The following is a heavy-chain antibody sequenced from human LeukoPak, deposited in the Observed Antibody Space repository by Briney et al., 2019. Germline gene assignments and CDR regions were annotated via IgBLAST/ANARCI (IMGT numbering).Heavy chain of an antibody. CDR3: ARLPNYYDSSGYFDY. CDR1: GYTFTSYY. Sequence: SVKVSCKASGYTFTSYYMHWVRQAPGQGLEWMGGIIPIFGTANYAQKFQGRVTITADESTSTAYMELSSLRSEDTAVYYCARLPNYYDSSGYFDYWGQGTLVTVSS. D-gene: IGHD3-22*01. CDR2: IIPIFGTA. J-gene: IGHJ4*02. V-gene: IGHV1-69*13.